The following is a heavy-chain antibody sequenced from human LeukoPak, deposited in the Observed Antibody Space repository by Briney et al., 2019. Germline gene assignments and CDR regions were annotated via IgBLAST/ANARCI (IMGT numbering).Heavy chain of an antibody. CDR3: ARAVERGYYMDV. Sequence: SVKVSCKASGGTFSSYAISWVRQAPGQGLEWMGRIIPIFGTANYAQKFQGRVTITTDESTSTAYMELSSLRSEDTAVYYCARAVERGYYMDVWGKGTTVTVSS. CDR2: IIPIFGTA. CDR1: GGTFSSYA. D-gene: IGHD5-24*01. J-gene: IGHJ6*03. V-gene: IGHV1-69*05.